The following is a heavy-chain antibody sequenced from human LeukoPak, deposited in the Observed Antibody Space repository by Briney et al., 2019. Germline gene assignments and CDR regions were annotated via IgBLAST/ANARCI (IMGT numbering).Heavy chain of an antibody. V-gene: IGHV3-7*01. D-gene: IGHD6-6*01. CDR3: ARRGGSSSRRSPIDY. J-gene: IGHJ4*02. CDR2: IKQDGSQR. Sequence: GGSLRLSCTASWFSFSDYCMTGVRQAPGKGPEWVAYIKQDGSQRYYVDSVRGRFTISRDNAKNSLFLQMNGLRAEDTAVYYCARRGGSSSRRSPIDYWGQGTLVTVSS. CDR1: WFSFSDYC.